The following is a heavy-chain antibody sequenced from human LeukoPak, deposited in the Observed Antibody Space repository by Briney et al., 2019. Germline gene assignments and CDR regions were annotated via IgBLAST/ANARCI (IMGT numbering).Heavy chain of an antibody. D-gene: IGHD4-23*01. CDR1: GLTFSSYY. J-gene: IGHJ4*02. CDR2: ISSSGITK. CDR3: ALDAIYIRGDGHSADY. V-gene: IGHV3-11*01. Sequence: GGSLRLSCAASGLTFSSYYMSWIRQAPGKGLEWVSYISSSGITKYYADSVKGRFTISKDNAKNALYLQMVSLKAENAAVYYCALDAIYIRGDGHSADYWGQGTLVTVSS.